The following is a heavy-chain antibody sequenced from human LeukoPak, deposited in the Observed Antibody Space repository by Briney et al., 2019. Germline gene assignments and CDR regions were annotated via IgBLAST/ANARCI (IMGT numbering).Heavy chain of an antibody. J-gene: IGHJ5*02. CDR1: GFTFSSYS. CDR3: VKSASSFGANWFDP. V-gene: IGHV3-64D*09. Sequence: GGSLRLSCAASGFTFSSYSMNWVRQAPGKGLEYVSAISSNGDSTYYADSVKGRFIVSRDNSKNSLSLQMSSLRPEDTAVYYCVKSASSFGANWFDPWGQGTLVTVSS. D-gene: IGHD3-3*01. CDR2: ISSNGDST.